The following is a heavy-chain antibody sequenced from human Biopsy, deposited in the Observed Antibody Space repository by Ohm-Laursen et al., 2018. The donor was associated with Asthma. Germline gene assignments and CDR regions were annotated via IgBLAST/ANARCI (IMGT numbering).Heavy chain of an antibody. V-gene: IGHV4-39*01. CDR3: ARHWNWGSFFDY. CDR1: GGSMSSSSYS. D-gene: IGHD7-27*01. J-gene: IGHJ4*02. CDR2: ISYTGNT. Sequence: ETLSLTCTVSGGSMSSSSYSWGWIRQPPGKGLEWIGSISYTGNTDIPSLRSRVTLSVDTSKNNFSLKLTSVTAADTAVFYCARHWNWGSFFDYWGRGMLVTVSS.